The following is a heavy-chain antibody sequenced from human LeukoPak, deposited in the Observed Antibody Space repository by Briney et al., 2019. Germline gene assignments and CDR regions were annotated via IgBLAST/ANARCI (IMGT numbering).Heavy chain of an antibody. Sequence: GRSLRLSCAASGFTFSSYGMHWVRQAPGKGLEWVAVIWYDGSNKYYADSVKGRFTISTDNSKNTPYLQMNSLRAEDTAVYYCAKDLGGGLWGVDYLGQGTLVTVSS. CDR1: GFTFSSYG. CDR2: IWYDGSNK. J-gene: IGHJ4*02. CDR3: AKDLGGGLWGVDY. D-gene: IGHD3-16*01. V-gene: IGHV3-33*06.